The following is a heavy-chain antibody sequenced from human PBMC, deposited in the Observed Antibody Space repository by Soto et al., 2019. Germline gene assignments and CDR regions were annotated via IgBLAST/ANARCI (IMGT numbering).Heavy chain of an antibody. Sequence: TLCLRCTVSVGYVNYGDLTWIRQPPGKGLEWIGYISYTGSSNYNASLKSRLTISVDTSKNQFSLKLSSVTAADTALYYRARVNYGDDDYGMDVWGQGTTVSVS. J-gene: IGHJ6*02. CDR3: ARVNYGDDDYGMDV. CDR2: ISYTGSS. V-gene: IGHV4-59*02. D-gene: IGHD4-17*01. CDR1: VGYVNYGD.